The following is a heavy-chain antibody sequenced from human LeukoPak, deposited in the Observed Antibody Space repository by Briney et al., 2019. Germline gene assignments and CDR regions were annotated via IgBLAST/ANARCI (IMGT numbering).Heavy chain of an antibody. V-gene: IGHV3-23*01. CDR1: GFTFSNHG. J-gene: IGHJ4*02. CDR3: AREEGYIYGLLDY. D-gene: IGHD5-18*01. CDR2: ISGGGGTT. Sequence: GGSLRLSCAASGFTFSNHGMSWVRQAPGKGPEWVSAISGGGGTTYYADSVKGRFTISRDNSKNTLYLQMNSLRADDTAVYYCAREEGYIYGLLDYWGQGTLVTVSS.